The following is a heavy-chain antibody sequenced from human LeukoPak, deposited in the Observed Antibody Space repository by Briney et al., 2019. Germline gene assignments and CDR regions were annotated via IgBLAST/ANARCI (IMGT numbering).Heavy chain of an antibody. J-gene: IGHJ4*02. CDR1: WYHFKDHL. D-gene: IGHD4-23*01. CDR2: IYPGDSDT. CDR3: AKPTSLYGGTTEDY. Sequence: GESLKIFLSSSWYHFKDHLVVRVRQMPGKGLEWMGAIYPGDSDTRYSPCLDGQVTISADKSVSTTYLQWGSAQPAHTAMYCCAKPTSLYGGTTEDYWGQGTLVTVSS. V-gene: IGHV5-51*01.